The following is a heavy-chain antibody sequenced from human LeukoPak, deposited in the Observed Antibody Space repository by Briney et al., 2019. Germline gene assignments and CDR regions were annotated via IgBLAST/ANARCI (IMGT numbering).Heavy chain of an antibody. CDR3: ATGKPVYYYYYMDV. D-gene: IGHD1-1*01. CDR1: GFTFSSYG. Sequence: GGSLRLSCAASGFTFSSYGMHWVRQAPGKGLEWVAFIRYDGSNKYYADSVKGRFTISRDNSKNTLYLQMNSLRAEDTAVYYCATGKPVYYYYYMDVWGKGTTVTVSS. CDR2: IRYDGSNK. V-gene: IGHV3-30*02. J-gene: IGHJ6*03.